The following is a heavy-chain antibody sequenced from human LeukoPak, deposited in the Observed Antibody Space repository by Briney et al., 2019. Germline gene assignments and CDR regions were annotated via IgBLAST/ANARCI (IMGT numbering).Heavy chain of an antibody. CDR3: ARGGDTSNWYPGYFDY. D-gene: IGHD6-13*01. Sequence: SGGSLRLSCAASGFTFSNYWMHWVRQAPGKGPVWVSRIKSDGSSTRFADSVQGRFTISRDNGKNTVCLQMNSLRAEDTAVYYCARGGDTSNWYPGYFDYWGQGALVTVSS. V-gene: IGHV3-74*01. CDR1: GFTFSNYW. J-gene: IGHJ4*02. CDR2: IKSDGSST.